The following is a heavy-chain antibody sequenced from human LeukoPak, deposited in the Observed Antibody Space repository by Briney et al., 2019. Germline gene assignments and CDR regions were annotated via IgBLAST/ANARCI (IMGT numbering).Heavy chain of an antibody. J-gene: IGHJ6*03. CDR1: GFTFSRYG. V-gene: IGHV3-23*01. D-gene: IGHD4-11*01. CDR2: IGGGGVST. Sequence: PGGSLRLSCAASGFTFSRYGMSWVRQAPGKGLEYVSSIGGGGVSTYFADSVKGRFTISRDNAKNSLYLQMNSLRVEDTAVYYCARVPGTVYYDYMDVWGIGTTVTVAS. CDR3: ARVPGTVYYDYMDV.